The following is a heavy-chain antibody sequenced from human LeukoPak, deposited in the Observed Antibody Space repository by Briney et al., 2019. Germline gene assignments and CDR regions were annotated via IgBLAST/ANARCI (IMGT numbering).Heavy chain of an antibody. D-gene: IGHD3-9*01. Sequence: PGRSLRLSCAASGFTFDDYAMHWVRQIPGKGGEGVSGISWNGGSIGYADSVKGRFTISRDNAKSSLYLQMNNLKTEDTAFYYCAKDLQRGDWFLHFFDYWGQGTLVTVSS. CDR2: ISWNGGSI. V-gene: IGHV3-9*01. J-gene: IGHJ4*02. CDR3: AKDLQRGDWFLHFFDY. CDR1: GFTFDDYA.